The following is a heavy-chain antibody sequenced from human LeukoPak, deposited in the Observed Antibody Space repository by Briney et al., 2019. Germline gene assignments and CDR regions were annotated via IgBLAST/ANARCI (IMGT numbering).Heavy chain of an antibody. J-gene: IGHJ3*02. D-gene: IGHD5/OR15-5a*01. CDR3: AREVSNDAFDI. CDR2: IYYTGTT. Sequence: SETLSLTCTVSGGSISSYYWSWIRQPPGKGLEWIGYIYYTGTTNYSPSLKSRVAISVDTSKNLFSLKLNSVTAADTAVYYCAREVSNDAFDIWGQGKMVTVSS. CDR1: GGSISSYY. V-gene: IGHV4-59*01.